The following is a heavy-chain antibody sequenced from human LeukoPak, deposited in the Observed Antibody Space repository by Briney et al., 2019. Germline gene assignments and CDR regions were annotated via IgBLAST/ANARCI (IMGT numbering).Heavy chain of an antibody. D-gene: IGHD2-2*02. Sequence: SETLSLTCAVYDVSFSGYYWSWIRQPPGKGLEWIGEINHSGSTNYNPSLKSRVTISVDTSKNQFSLSLSSVTTTDTAVYYCARGDIPDYWGQGTLVTVSS. CDR1: DVSFSGYY. J-gene: IGHJ4*02. CDR2: INHSGST. V-gene: IGHV4-34*01. CDR3: ARGDIPDY.